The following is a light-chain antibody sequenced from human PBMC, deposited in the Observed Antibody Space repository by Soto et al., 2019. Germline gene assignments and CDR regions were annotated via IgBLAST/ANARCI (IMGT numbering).Light chain of an antibody. CDR1: ESFSSSW. V-gene: IGKV3-20*01. CDR3: QYYDSS. J-gene: IGKJ3*01. Sequence: EIVLTQSPGTLSLSPGERATLSCRASESFSSSWLPCCQQKPGQAPRLLFYGASNRATGIPDRFRGSESGTDFPLTISRLEPEDSAVNHCQYYDSSIGPGTTVDIK. CDR2: GAS.